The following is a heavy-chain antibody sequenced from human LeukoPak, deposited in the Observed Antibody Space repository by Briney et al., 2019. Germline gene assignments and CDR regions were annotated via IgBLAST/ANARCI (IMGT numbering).Heavy chain of an antibody. Sequence: SETLSLTCTVSGGSISSYYWSWIRQPPGKGLEWIGYIYYSGSTNYNPSLKSRVTISVDTSKNQFSLKLSSVTAADTAVCYCARGVGSGSYYGIDYWGQGTLVTVSS. D-gene: IGHD3-10*01. V-gene: IGHV4-59*12. CDR3: ARGVGSGSYYGIDY. J-gene: IGHJ4*02. CDR1: GGSISSYY. CDR2: IYYSGST.